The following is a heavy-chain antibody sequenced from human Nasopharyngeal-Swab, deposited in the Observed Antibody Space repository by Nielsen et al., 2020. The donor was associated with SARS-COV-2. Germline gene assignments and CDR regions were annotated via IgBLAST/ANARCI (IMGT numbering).Heavy chain of an antibody. V-gene: IGHV4-34*01. CDR3: ARGGPPGHYYHYYGLDV. Sequence: WIRQPPGKGLEWIGEISHSGTSKYNPALKSRVTISVDTSKNQVSLKLRSVTAADRGVYYCARGGPPGHYYHYYGLDVWGQRTTVTVSS. D-gene: IGHD1-14*01. J-gene: IGHJ6*02. CDR2: ISHSGTS.